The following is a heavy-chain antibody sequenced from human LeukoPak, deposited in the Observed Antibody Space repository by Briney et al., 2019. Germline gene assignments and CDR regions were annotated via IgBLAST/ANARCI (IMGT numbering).Heavy chain of an antibody. CDR2: IIPIFGTA. D-gene: IGHD3-16*02. CDR3: ARDQYDYVWGSYRPYFDY. CDR1: GGTFSSYA. J-gene: IGHJ4*02. Sequence: SVKVSCKASGGTFSSYAISWVRQAPGQGLEWMGGIIPIFGTANYAQKFQGRVTMTTDTSTSTAYMELRSLRSDDTAVYYCARDQYDYVWGSYRPYFDYWGQGTLVTVSS. V-gene: IGHV1-69*05.